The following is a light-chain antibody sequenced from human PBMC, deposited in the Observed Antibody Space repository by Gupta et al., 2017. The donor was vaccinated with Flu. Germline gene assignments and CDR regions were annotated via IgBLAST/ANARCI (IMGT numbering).Light chain of an antibody. V-gene: IGLV2-14*01. CDR3: SSYTDANTRV. CDR1: NSDVGGYRY. J-gene: IGLJ1*01. CDR2: EVT. Sequence: QSALTQPASVSGSPGQSLTISCSGTNSDVGGYRYVSWYQHHPDRAPKLLIYEVTKRPTGISDRFSGSKSGNTASLTISGLQPDDEGDYFCSSYTDANTRVFGSGSRVTVL.